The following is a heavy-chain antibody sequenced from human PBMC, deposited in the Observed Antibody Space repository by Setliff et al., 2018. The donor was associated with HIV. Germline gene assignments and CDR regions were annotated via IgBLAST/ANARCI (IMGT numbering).Heavy chain of an antibody. CDR1: GFTFSSYT. Sequence: GGSLRLSCVASGFTFSSYTMNWVRQAPGKGLEWVSSISSTTTTIYYADSVKGRFTISRDNAKNSLYLQMNSLRTEDTAVYYCARDTAMAHWGQGTLVTVSS. J-gene: IGHJ4*02. V-gene: IGHV3-48*01. D-gene: IGHD5-18*01. CDR2: ISSTTTTI. CDR3: ARDTAMAH.